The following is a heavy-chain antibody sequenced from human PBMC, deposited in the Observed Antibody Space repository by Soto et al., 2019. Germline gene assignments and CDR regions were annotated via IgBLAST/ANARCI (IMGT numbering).Heavy chain of an antibody. D-gene: IGHD3-10*01. V-gene: IGHV3-48*02. CDR2: ISSSSSTI. CDR1: GFTFSSYS. CDR3: ASMRWGEDPWFDY. Sequence: GGSLRLSCAASGFTFSSYSMNWVRQAPGKGLEWVSYISSSSSTIYYADSVKGRFTISGDNAKNSLYLQMNSLRDEDTAVYYCASMRWGEDPWFDYWGQGTLVTVSS. J-gene: IGHJ4*02.